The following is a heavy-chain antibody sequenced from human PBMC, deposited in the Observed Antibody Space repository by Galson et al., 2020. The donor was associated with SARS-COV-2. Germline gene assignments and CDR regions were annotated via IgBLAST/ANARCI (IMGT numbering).Heavy chain of an antibody. CDR2: THYSGST. D-gene: IGHD6-13*01. V-gene: IGHV4-31*03. CDR3: ARARRQQLVINWFDP. CDR1: GGSISSGGYY. Sequence: SETLSLTCTVSGGSISSGGYYWSWIRQHPGKGLQWIGYTHYSGSTYYNPSLKSRVTISVDTSKNQFSLKLSSVTAADTAVYYCARARRQQLVINWFDPWGQGTLVTVSS. J-gene: IGHJ5*02.